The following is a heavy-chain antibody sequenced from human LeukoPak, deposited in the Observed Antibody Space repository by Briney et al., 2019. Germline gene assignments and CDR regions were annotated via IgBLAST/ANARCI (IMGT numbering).Heavy chain of an antibody. D-gene: IGHD2-2*01. CDR2: INHSGST. V-gene: IGHV4-34*01. J-gene: IGHJ4*02. Sequence: SETLSLTCAVYGGSFSGYYWSWIRQPPGKGLEWIGEINHSGSTNYNPSLKSRVTISVDTSKNQFSLKLSSVTAADTAVYYCASRGDCSSTSCHIPLFDYWGQGTLVTVSS. CDR1: GGSFSGYY. CDR3: ASRGDCSSTSCHIPLFDY.